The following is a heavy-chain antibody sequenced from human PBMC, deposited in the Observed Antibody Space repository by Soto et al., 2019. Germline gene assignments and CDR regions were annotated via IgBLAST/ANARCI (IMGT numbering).Heavy chain of an antibody. CDR2: IYHSGST. J-gene: IGHJ2*01. CDR3: ARDGADGDSTYWYSDI. Sequence: SETLSLTCAVSGGSISSSNWWSWVRQPPGKGLEWIGEIYHSGSTNYNPSLKSRVTISVDKSKNQFSLKLSSVTAADTAVYYCARDGADGDSTYWYSDIWGRGTLVNVS. CDR1: GGSISSSNW. V-gene: IGHV4-4*02. D-gene: IGHD4-17*01.